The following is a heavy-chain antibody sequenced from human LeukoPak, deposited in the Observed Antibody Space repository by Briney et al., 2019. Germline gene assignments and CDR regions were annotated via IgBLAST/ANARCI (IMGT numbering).Heavy chain of an antibody. CDR3: ARSFLSIAAAATDY. J-gene: IGHJ4*02. CDR1: GFTFSSYS. Sequence: GGSLRLSCAASGFTFSSYSMNWVRQAPGKGLEWVSSISSSSSYIYYADSVNGRFTISRDNAKNSLYLQMNSLRAEDTAVYYCARSFLSIAAAATDYWGQGTLVTVSS. D-gene: IGHD6-13*01. V-gene: IGHV3-21*01. CDR2: ISSSSSYI.